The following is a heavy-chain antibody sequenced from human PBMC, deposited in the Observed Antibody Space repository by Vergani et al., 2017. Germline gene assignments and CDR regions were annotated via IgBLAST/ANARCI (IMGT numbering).Heavy chain of an antibody. J-gene: IGHJ4*02. CDR3: ARWGSSGSYPY. CDR1: GFTFSSYE. V-gene: IGHV3-23*01. CDR2: ISGSGGST. Sequence: EVQLLESGGGLVQPGGSLRLSCAASGFTFSSYEMNWVRQAPGKGLEWVSAISGSGGSTYYADSVKGRFTISRDNSKNTLYLQMNSLRAEDTAVYYCARWGSSGSYPYWGQGTLVTVSS. D-gene: IGHD1-26*01.